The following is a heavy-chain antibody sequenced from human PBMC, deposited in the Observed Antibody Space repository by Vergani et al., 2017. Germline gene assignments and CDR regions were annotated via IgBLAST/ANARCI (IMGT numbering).Heavy chain of an antibody. D-gene: IGHD2-2*01. Sequence: QVQLVQSGAEVKKPGASVKVSCKASGYPFTSYYMHWVRQAPGQGLEWMGIINPSGGSTSYAQKFQGRVTMTRDTSTSTVYMELSSLRSEDTAVYYCARGVVVVPAAIGVYYMDVWGKGTTVTVSS. V-gene: IGHV1-46*01. CDR3: ARGVVVVPAAIGVYYMDV. CDR2: INPSGGST. CDR1: GYPFTSYY. J-gene: IGHJ6*03.